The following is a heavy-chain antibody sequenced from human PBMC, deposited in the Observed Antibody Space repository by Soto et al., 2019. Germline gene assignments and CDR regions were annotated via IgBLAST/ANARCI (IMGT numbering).Heavy chain of an antibody. CDR1: GGSISSYY. V-gene: IGHV4-59*01. Sequence: PSETLSLTCTVSGGSISSYYWSWIRQPPGKGLEWIGYIYYSGSTNYNPSLKSRVTISVDTSKNQFSLKLSSVTAADTAVYYCARVGYYGSGSYPIDYWGQGTLVTVSS. CDR2: IYYSGST. J-gene: IGHJ4*02. D-gene: IGHD3-10*01. CDR3: ARVGYYGSGSYPIDY.